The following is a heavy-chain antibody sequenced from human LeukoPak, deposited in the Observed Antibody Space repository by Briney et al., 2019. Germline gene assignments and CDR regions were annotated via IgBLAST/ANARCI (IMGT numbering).Heavy chain of an antibody. Sequence: AGGSLRLSCAASGFTFSDYYMSWIRQAPGKGLEWVSYISSSGSTISYADSVKGRFTISRDNAKNSLYLQMNSLRAEDTAVYYCARESGSGWYRRDYFDYWGQGTLVTVSS. J-gene: IGHJ4*02. CDR1: GFTFSDYY. D-gene: IGHD6-19*01. V-gene: IGHV3-11*01. CDR2: ISSSGSTI. CDR3: ARESGSGWYRRDYFDY.